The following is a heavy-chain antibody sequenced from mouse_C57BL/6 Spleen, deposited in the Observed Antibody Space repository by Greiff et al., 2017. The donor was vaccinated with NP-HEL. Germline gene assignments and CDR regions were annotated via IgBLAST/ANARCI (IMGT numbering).Heavy chain of an antibody. V-gene: IGHV1-64*01. Sequence: VQLQQSGAELVKPGASVKLSCKASGYTFTSYWMHWVKQRPGQGLEWIGMIHPNSGSTNYNEKFKSKATLTVDKSSSTAYMQLSSLTSEDSAVYYCARNYYGRAMDYWGQGTSVTVSS. CDR3: ARNYYGRAMDY. CDR1: GYTFTSYW. J-gene: IGHJ4*01. D-gene: IGHD1-1*01. CDR2: IHPNSGST.